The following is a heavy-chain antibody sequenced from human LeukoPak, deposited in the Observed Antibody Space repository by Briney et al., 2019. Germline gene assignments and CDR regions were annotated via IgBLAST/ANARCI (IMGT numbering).Heavy chain of an antibody. CDR2: IYYSGST. D-gene: IGHD5-12*01. CDR3: ARDRPHYQGSGYDN. CDR1: GGSISSGGYY. V-gene: IGHV4-31*03. J-gene: IGHJ4*02. Sequence: PSQTLSLTCTVSGGSISSGGYYWSWIRQHPGKGLEWIGYIYYSGSTYHNPSLKSRVTISVDTSKNQFSLKLSSVTAADTAVYYCARDRPHYQGSGYDNWGQGTLVTVSS.